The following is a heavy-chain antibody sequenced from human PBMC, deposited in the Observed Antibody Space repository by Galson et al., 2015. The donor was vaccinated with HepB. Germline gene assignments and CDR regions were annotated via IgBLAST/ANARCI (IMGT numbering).Heavy chain of an antibody. D-gene: IGHD3-22*01. V-gene: IGHV3-30*18. Sequence: SLRLSCAASGFTFSSYGMHWVRQAPGKGLEWVAVISYDGSNKYYADSVKDRFTISRDNSKNTLYLQMNSLRAEDTAVYYCAKDSSSGYYFLDYWGQGTLVTVSS. CDR3: AKDSSSGYYFLDY. CDR2: ISYDGSNK. CDR1: GFTFSSYG. J-gene: IGHJ4*02.